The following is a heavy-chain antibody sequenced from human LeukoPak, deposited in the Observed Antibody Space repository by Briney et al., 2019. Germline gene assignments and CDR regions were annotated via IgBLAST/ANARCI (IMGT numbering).Heavy chain of an antibody. V-gene: IGHV1-8*01. D-gene: IGHD3-10*01. CDR2: MNPNSGNT. Sequence: ASVKVSCKASGYTFTSCDINRVRQATGQGLEWMGWMNPNSGNTGYAQKFQGRVTMTRNTSISTAYMELSSLRSEDTAVYYCARSPSTYFGSGSYSWGQGTLVTVSS. CDR1: GYTFTSCD. CDR3: ARSPSTYFGSGSYS. J-gene: IGHJ5*02.